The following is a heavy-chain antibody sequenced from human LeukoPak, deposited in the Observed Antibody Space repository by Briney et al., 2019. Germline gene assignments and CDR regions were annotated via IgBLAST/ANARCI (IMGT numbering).Heavy chain of an antibody. J-gene: IGHJ4*02. CDR3: VSEVAASEYYFDY. V-gene: IGHV3-23*01. D-gene: IGHD6-19*01. Sequence: GGSLRLSCAASGFTFNTYTMNWVRQAPGKGLEWVSAISGSGGGSYYADSVKGRFTISRDNSKNTLYLQMNSLRAEDTAVYYCVSEVAASEYYFDYWGQGTLVTVSS. CDR1: GFTFNTYT. CDR2: ISGSGGGS.